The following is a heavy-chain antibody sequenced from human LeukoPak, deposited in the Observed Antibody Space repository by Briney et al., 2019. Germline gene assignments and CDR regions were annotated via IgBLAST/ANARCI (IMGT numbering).Heavy chain of an antibody. Sequence: GGSLRLSCAASGFSFGTYGMSWVRQVPGKGLEWVSGINWNGASTVYADSVKGRFTISRDNAKNSLYLQMNSLRAEDTALYYCARGCSGWYYFEDWGQGTLVTVSS. V-gene: IGHV3-20*04. CDR3: ARGCSGWYYFED. D-gene: IGHD6-19*01. CDR1: GFSFGTYG. J-gene: IGHJ4*02. CDR2: INWNGAST.